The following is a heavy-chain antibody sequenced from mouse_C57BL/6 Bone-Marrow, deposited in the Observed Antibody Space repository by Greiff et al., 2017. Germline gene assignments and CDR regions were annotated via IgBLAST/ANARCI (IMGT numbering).Heavy chain of an antibody. V-gene: IGHV1-81*01. D-gene: IGHD1-1*01. J-gene: IGHJ3*01. CDR1: GYTFPSYG. CDR2: IYPRSGNT. CDR3: ASPLYGSSPAWFAY. Sequence: VQLVESGAELARPGASVKLSCKASGYTFPSYGISWVKQRTGQGLEWIGEIYPRSGNTYYNEKFKGKATLTADKSSSTAYMELRSLTSEDSAVYFCASPLYGSSPAWFAYWGQGTLVTVSA.